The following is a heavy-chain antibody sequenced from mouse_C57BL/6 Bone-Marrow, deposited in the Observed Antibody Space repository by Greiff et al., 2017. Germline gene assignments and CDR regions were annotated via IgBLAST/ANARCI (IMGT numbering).Heavy chain of an antibody. Sequence: EVHLVESGGGLVKPGGSLKLSCAASGFTFSDYGMHWVRQAPEKGLEWVAYISSGSSTIYYADTVKGRFTISRDNAKNTLFLQMTSLRAEDTAMYYCAREDYYGSRDWYFDVWGTGTTVTVSS. D-gene: IGHD1-1*01. CDR2: ISSGSSTI. CDR1: GFTFSDYG. CDR3: AREDYYGSRDWYFDV. J-gene: IGHJ1*03. V-gene: IGHV5-17*01.